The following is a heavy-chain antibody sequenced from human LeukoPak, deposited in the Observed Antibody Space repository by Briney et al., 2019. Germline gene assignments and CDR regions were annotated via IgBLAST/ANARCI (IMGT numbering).Heavy chain of an antibody. D-gene: IGHD3-22*01. V-gene: IGHV3-21*04. CDR2: ISSSSSYI. J-gene: IGHJ4*02. CDR1: GSTFSSYS. Sequence: GGSLRLSCAASGSTFSSYSMNWVRQAPGKGLEWVSSISSSSSYIYYADSVKGRFTISRDNSKNTLYLQMNSLRAEDTAVYYCAKDQYDSSIFDYWGQGTLVTVSS. CDR3: AKDQYDSSIFDY.